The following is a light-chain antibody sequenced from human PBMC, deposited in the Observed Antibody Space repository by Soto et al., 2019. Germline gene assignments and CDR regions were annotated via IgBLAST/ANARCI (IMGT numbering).Light chain of an antibody. CDR2: DAS. Sequence: DSQRTQSPSSLSASVGDRVTITCQASRDIGKYLNWFQEKPGKAPKLLIYDASNLQTGVPSRFSGSGSGTDFTFTLSSLQPEDFATYYCQRYDSLPPTFGQGTRLEIK. J-gene: IGKJ5*01. CDR3: QRYDSLPPT. V-gene: IGKV1-33*01. CDR1: RDIGKY.